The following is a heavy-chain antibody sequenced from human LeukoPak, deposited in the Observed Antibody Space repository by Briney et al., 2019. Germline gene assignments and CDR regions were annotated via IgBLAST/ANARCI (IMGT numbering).Heavy chain of an antibody. D-gene: IGHD2-2*01. Sequence: KPGGSLRLSCAASGFTFSSYNMNWVRQAPGKGLEWVSSTTSSSSYIYYADSVKGRFTISRDNAKNSLYLQMNSLRAEDTAVYYCAHGAMYQLDYWGQGTLVTVSS. J-gene: IGHJ4*02. V-gene: IGHV3-21*01. CDR1: GFTFSSYN. CDR3: AHGAMYQLDY. CDR2: TTSSSSYI.